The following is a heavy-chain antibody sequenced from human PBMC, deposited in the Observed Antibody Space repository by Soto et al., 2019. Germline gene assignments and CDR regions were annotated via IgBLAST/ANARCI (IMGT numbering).Heavy chain of an antibody. J-gene: IGHJ4*02. Sequence: SETLSLTCAVSGGSISSGGYSWSWIRQPPGKGLEWIGYIYYSGSTYYNPSLKSRVTISVDTSKNQFSLKLSSVTAADTAVYYCARWPQLEPRFEYWGQGTLVTVSS. V-gene: IGHV4-31*11. CDR2: IYYSGST. CDR3: ARWPQLEPRFEY. D-gene: IGHD1-1*01. CDR1: GGSISSGGYS.